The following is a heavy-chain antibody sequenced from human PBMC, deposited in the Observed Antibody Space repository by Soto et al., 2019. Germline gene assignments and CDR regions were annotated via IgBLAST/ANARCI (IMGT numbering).Heavy chain of an antibody. J-gene: IGHJ4*02. Sequence: GASVKVSCKASGYTFMSYPLHWVRQAPGQRPEWMGWINAGDDITQFSQKFQGRLTFTRDTSASTGYMELRSLRSEDTAVYYCARGRITMVRGVITLFDYWGQGTLVTVSS. CDR3: ARGRITMVRGVITLFDY. D-gene: IGHD3-10*01. CDR2: INAGDDIT. V-gene: IGHV1-3*01. CDR1: GYTFMSYP.